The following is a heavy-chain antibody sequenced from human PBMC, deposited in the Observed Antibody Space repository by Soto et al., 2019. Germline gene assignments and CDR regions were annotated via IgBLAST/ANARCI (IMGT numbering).Heavy chain of an antibody. CDR1: GGTFSSYA. V-gene: IGHV1-69*13. Sequence: SVKVSCKASGGTFSSYAISWVRQAPGQGLEWMGGIIPIFGTANYAQKFQGRVTITADESTSTAYMELSSLRSEDTAVYYCARGGTGMYYYYGMDVWGQGTTVTVSS. CDR2: IIPIFGTA. J-gene: IGHJ6*02. D-gene: IGHD1-1*01. CDR3: ARGGTGMYYYYGMDV.